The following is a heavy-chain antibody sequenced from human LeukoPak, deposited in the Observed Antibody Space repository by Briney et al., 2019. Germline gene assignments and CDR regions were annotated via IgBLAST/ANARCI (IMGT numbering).Heavy chain of an antibody. CDR2: INWNGGST. CDR1: GFSFDDYG. Sequence: PGGSLRLSCAASGFSFDDYGMTWVRQAPGKGLEWVSSINWNGGSTGYADSVKGRFTISRDNSKNSLYLQMNSLRTEDTALYYCAKSGILTGYYYNWFDPWGQGTLVTVSS. D-gene: IGHD3-9*01. CDR3: AKSGILTGYYYNWFDP. J-gene: IGHJ5*02. V-gene: IGHV3-20*04.